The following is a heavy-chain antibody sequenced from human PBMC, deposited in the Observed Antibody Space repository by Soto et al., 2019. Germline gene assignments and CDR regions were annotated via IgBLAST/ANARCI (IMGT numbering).Heavy chain of an antibody. CDR1: GFTFSSYW. CDR3: ASSLL. Sequence: EVQMVESGGGLVQPGGSLRLSYAASGFTFSSYWMYWVRQAPGKGPEWVANIKGDGSEKNYVDSVKGRFTISRDTAKNSLYLQITSLRVQDTAVYYCASSLLRGQGTLVTVSS. J-gene: IGHJ4*02. V-gene: IGHV3-7*01. CDR2: IKGDGSEK.